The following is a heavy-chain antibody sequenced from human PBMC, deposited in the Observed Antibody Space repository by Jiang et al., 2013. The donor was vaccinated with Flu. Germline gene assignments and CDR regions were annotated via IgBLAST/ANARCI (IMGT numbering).Heavy chain of an antibody. Sequence: KGSGYSFSTYWIGWVRQMPGKGLEWMGIIYPADSDTRYSPSFQGQVTITADKSISTAYLQWSSLKASDTAMYYCARLRNLKRDGFDIWGLGTMVTVSS. J-gene: IGHJ3*02. V-gene: IGHV5-51*01. CDR2: IYPADSDT. CDR1: GYSFSTYW. CDR3: ARLRNLKRDGFDI.